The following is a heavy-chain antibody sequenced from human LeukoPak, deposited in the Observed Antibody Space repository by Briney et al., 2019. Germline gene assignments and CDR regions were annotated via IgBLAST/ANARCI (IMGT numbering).Heavy chain of an antibody. J-gene: IGHJ4*02. Sequence: ASVKVSCKASGYTFTGYYMHWVRQAPGQGLEWMGWINPNSGGTNYAQKFQGRVTMTRDTSISTAYMELSRLRSDDTAVYYCEVVDIVATTRPGGFDYWGQGTLVTVS. V-gene: IGHV1-2*02. CDR1: GYTFTGYY. D-gene: IGHD5-12*01. CDR3: EVVDIVATTRPGGFDY. CDR2: INPNSGGT.